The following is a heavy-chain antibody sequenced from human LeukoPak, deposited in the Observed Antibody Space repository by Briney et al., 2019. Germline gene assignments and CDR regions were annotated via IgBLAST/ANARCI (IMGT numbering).Heavy chain of an antibody. J-gene: IGHJ4*02. V-gene: IGHV3-7*01. CDR3: ASGGGWVFNN. Sequence: PGGSLRLSCAASGFPFSSHWLSWFRQSPGKGLEWVAHINQDGSEKYYVDPVKGRFTISRDNARNSQYLQMNSLRAKDTAVYYCASGGGWVFNNWGQGTLVTVSS. CDR2: INQDGSEK. CDR1: GFPFSSHW. D-gene: IGHD6-19*01.